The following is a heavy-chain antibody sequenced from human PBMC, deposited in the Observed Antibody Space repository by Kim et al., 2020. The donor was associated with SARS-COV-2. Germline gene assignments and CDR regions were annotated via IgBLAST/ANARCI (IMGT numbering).Heavy chain of an antibody. D-gene: IGHD2-2*01. Sequence: GGSLRLSCAASGFTFSSYAMSWVRQAPGKGLEWVSAISGSGGSTYYADSVKGRFTISRDNSKNTLYLQMNSLRAEDTAVYYCAKVSYCSSTSCYAFDIWGQGTMVTVSS. CDR3: AKVSYCSSTSCYAFDI. CDR1: GFTFSSYA. V-gene: IGHV3-23*01. CDR2: ISGSGGST. J-gene: IGHJ3*02.